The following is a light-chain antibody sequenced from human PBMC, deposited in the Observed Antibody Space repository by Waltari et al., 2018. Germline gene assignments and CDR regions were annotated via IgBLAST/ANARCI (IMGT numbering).Light chain of an antibody. V-gene: IGKV1-9*01. CDR1: EDISYF. CDR2: AAS. J-gene: IGKJ3*01. CDR3: QQCYNYPRT. Sequence: DILLTQSPSFLSASVGDIVSITCRADEDISYFLGWLQQKPGKAPQLLIYAASSLQSGVPSRFSGRGSGAEFTLTISSLQPEDFATYYCQQCYNYPRTFGPGTTVDIK.